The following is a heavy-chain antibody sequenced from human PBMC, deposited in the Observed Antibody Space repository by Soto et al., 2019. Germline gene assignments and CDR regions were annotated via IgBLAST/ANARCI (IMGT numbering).Heavy chain of an antibody. J-gene: IGHJ6*03. V-gene: IGHV5-51*01. CDR3: ARGERGYCSSTSCHTYYYYYYMDV. D-gene: IGHD2-2*01. Sequence: GESLKISCNGSGYSFTSYWIGRVRQMPGKGLEWMGIIYPGDSDTRHSPPFQGRVPIPADKSISTANLQWISLKAPDTAMYYCARGERGYCSSTSCHTYYYYYYMDVWGKGTTVTVSS. CDR1: GYSFTSYW. CDR2: IYPGDSDT.